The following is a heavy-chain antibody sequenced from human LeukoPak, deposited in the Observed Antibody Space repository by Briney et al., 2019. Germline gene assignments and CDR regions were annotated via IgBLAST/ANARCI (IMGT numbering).Heavy chain of an antibody. J-gene: IGHJ4*02. D-gene: IGHD6-19*01. Sequence: ASVKVSCKASGHTFTGYYMHWVRQAPGQGLEWMGWINPNSGGTNHAQKFQGRVSMTRDTSISTAYMELSRLRSDDTAVYYCAQSSGWDSLKYWGQGTLVTVLS. V-gene: IGHV1-2*02. CDR1: GHTFTGYY. CDR2: INPNSGGT. CDR3: AQSSGWDSLKY.